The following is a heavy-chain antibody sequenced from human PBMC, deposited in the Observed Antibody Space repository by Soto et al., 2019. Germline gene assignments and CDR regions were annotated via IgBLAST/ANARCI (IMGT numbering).Heavy chain of an antibody. V-gene: IGHV3-7*01. CDR2: IKQDGSEK. CDR1: GFRFSSSW. D-gene: IGHD3-16*01. Sequence: EVQLVESGGGFVQPGGSLRLSCAGSGFRFSSSWMSWVRQAPGKGLEWVAHIKQDGSEKYYVDSEKGRFTISRDNAKTSLYLQMNTLGAEDAAVYYGASWAGASDEAQSKHCGKGPWVTVPS. CDR3: ASWAGASDEAQSKH. J-gene: IGHJ1*01.